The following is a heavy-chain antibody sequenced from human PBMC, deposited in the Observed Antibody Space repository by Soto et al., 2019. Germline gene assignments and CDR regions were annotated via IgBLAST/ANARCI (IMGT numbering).Heavy chain of an antibody. V-gene: IGHV3-30*03. CDR3: SGGWSHFDY. D-gene: IGHD6-19*01. J-gene: IGHJ4*02. CDR2: ISYDGSNK. Sequence: ESGGGVVQPGRSLRLSCAVSGFTFSDYGMHWVRQAPGKGLEWVAVISYDGSNKYYADSVKGRFTISRDNSKKTLYLQLNSLRAEDTAVYYCSGGWSHFDYWGQGTLVTVSS. CDR1: GFTFSDYG.